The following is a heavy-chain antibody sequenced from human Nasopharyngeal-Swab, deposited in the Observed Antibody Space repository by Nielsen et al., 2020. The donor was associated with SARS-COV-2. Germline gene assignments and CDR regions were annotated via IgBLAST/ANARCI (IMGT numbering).Heavy chain of an antibody. J-gene: IGHJ6*03. CDR1: GFTFTDYY. CDR2: ITNGGIMT. CDR3: ARGQKGSGSYWSRSYFYMDV. V-gene: IGHV3-11*04. D-gene: IGHD3-10*01. Sequence: GESLTISCSASGFTFTDYYMTWVRQAPGKVLEWVSYITNGGIMTYYADSVKGRFTMSRDNAKTSMYLQMNSPRAEDTAMYYCARGQKGSGSYWSRSYFYMDVWGKGTTVTVSS.